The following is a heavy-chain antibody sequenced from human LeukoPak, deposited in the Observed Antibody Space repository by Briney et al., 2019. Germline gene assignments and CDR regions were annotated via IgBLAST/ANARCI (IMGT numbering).Heavy chain of an antibody. CDR3: ARPYYYDSSGYYYDY. Sequence: SETLSLTCTVSGGSISSSSYYWGWIRQPPGKGLEWIGSIYYSGSTYYNPSLKSRVTISVDTSKNQFSLKLSSVTAADTAVYYCARPYYYDSSGYYYDYWGQGTLVTASS. CDR2: IYYSGST. D-gene: IGHD3-22*01. V-gene: IGHV4-39*01. J-gene: IGHJ4*02. CDR1: GGSISSSSYY.